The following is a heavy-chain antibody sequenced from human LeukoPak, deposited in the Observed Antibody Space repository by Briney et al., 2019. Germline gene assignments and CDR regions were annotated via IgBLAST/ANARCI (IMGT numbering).Heavy chain of an antibody. CDR1: GFTFSSYS. Sequence: GGSLRLSCAASGFTFSSYSMNWVRQAPGKGLEWVSSISSSSNYVFYADSVKGRITISRDNAKNSLYLQINSLRAEDTAVYYCARDPRGAAGTYGMDVWGQGTTVTVSS. CDR2: ISSSSNYV. V-gene: IGHV3-21*01. D-gene: IGHD6-13*01. CDR3: ARDPRGAAGTYGMDV. J-gene: IGHJ6*02.